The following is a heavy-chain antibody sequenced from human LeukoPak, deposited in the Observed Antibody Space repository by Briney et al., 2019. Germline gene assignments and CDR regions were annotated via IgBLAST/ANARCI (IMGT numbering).Heavy chain of an antibody. CDR1: GFTFRDYY. CDR3: ARDTHSSGWNWLDP. J-gene: IGHJ5*02. CDR2: ISNSGTAR. D-gene: IGHD6-19*01. Sequence: GGSLRLSCEGSGFTFRDYYIIWVRQAPGKGLEWVSYISNSGTARFYGDSVKGRFTISRDNGKNSVYLQMNSLRAEDTAIYYCARDTHSSGWNWLDPWGQGTLVTVSS. V-gene: IGHV3-11*01.